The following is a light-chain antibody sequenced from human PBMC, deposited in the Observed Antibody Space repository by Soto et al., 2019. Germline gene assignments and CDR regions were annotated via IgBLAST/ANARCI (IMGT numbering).Light chain of an antibody. J-gene: IGLJ1*01. CDR3: SSYAGSSNV. V-gene: IGLV2-8*01. CDR1: SSDVGGYNY. Sequence: QSALTQPPSASGSPGQSVAISCTGTSSDVGGYNYVSWYQQHPGKDPKLMIYEVNKRPSGVHDRFSGSKSGNTASLTVSGLQAEDEADYYFSSYAGSSNVFGTGTKLTVL. CDR2: EVN.